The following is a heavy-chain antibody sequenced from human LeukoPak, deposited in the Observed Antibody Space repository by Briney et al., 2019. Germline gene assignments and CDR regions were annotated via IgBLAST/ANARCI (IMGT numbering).Heavy chain of an antibody. D-gene: IGHD6-6*01. CDR1: GFTFSSYA. V-gene: IGHV3-23*01. J-gene: IGHJ4*02. Sequence: GGSLRLSCAASGFTFSSYAMSWVRQAPGKGLDWVSAISGSGDSTYYADSVKGRFTTSRDNSKNTLYLQMNSLRAEDTAVYYCAKSSSSPRLFDYWGQGTLVTVSS. CDR3: AKSSSSPRLFDY. CDR2: ISGSGDST.